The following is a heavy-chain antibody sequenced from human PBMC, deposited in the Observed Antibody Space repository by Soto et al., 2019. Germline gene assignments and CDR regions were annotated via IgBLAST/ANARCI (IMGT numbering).Heavy chain of an antibody. CDR3: ARGPRGLYHHDY. D-gene: IGHD2-2*01. J-gene: IGHJ4*02. Sequence: EVQLVESGGGLVQPGGSLRLSCAASGFTFSGDWMHWVRQGAGKGLVWVSRINMDGSSTNYADSVKGRFTISRDNAKNTRYLQMNSLTVDDTAVYYCARGPRGLYHHDYWGQGALVTVSS. V-gene: IGHV3-74*01. CDR1: GFTFSGDW. CDR2: INMDGSST.